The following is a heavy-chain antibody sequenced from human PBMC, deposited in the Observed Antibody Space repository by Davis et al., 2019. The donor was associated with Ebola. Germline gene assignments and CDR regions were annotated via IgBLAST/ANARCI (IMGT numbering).Heavy chain of an antibody. V-gene: IGHV3-11*03. J-gene: IGHJ4*02. CDR2: ISSSSSYT. Sequence: PGGSLRLSCAASGFTFSDYYMSWIRQAPGKGLEWVSYISSSSSYTNYADSVKGRFTISRDNAKNSLYLQMNSLKTEDTAVYYCTRSCGGDCERDYWGQGTLVTVSS. CDR1: GFTFSDYY. D-gene: IGHD2-21*02. CDR3: TRSCGGDCERDY.